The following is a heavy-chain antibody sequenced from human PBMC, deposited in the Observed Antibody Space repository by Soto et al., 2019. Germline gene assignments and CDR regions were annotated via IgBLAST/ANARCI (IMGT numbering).Heavy chain of an antibody. CDR3: ARDYGAAGSYFDY. V-gene: IGHV1-3*01. J-gene: IGHJ4*02. D-gene: IGHD6-13*01. CDR2: INAGNGNT. Sequence: ASVKVSCTASGYTFTSYAMHWVRQAPGQRLEWMGWINAGNGNTKYSQKFQGRVTITRDTSASTAYMELSSLRSEDTAVYYCARDYGAAGSYFDYWGQGTLVTVSS. CDR1: GYTFTSYA.